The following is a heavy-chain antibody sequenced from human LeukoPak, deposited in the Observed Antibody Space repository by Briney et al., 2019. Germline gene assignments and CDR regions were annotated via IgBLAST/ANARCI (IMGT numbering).Heavy chain of an antibody. J-gene: IGHJ4*02. CDR1: GFTFSSYA. V-gene: IGHV3-30*04. Sequence: PGRSLRLSCAASGFTFSSYAMHWVRQAPGKGLXXXXXXXYDGSNKYYADSVKGRFTISRDNSKNTLYLQMNSLRAEDTAVYYCARGNSTWIQLWLLDYWGQGTLVTVSS. CDR3: ARGNSTWIQLWLLDY. D-gene: IGHD5-18*01. CDR2: XXYDGSNK.